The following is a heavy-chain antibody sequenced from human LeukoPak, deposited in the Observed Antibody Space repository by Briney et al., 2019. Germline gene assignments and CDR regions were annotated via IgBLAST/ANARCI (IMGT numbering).Heavy chain of an antibody. CDR1: GFNFDDYA. Sequence: GGSLRLSCAVSGFNFDDYAMHWVRQAPGKALEWVSLISWDGGDIFYAGSVKGRFTISRDNTEDSLYLQMNSLRPEDTAFYYCAKSFGGSYSIDYWGQGTLVTVSS. D-gene: IGHD1-26*01. V-gene: IGHV3-43D*03. J-gene: IGHJ4*02. CDR3: AKSFGGSYSIDY. CDR2: ISWDGGDI.